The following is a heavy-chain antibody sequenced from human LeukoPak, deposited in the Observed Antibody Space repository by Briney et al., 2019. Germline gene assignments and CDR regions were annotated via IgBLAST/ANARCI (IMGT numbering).Heavy chain of an antibody. Sequence: PGGSLRLSCAASGFTISDYSMSWIRQAPGKGLEWVSHISSGGTTIYYADSVKGRFTISSDNAKDSLDLQMNSLRAEDTAVYYCAKPWGSDDGDLDPSDYWGQGTLVTVSS. V-gene: IGHV3-11*01. CDR1: GFTISDYS. D-gene: IGHD4-17*01. CDR3: AKPWGSDDGDLDPSDY. CDR2: ISSGGTTI. J-gene: IGHJ4*02.